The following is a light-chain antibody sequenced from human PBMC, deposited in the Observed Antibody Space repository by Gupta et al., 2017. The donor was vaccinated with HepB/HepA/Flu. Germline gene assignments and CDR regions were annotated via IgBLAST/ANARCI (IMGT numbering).Light chain of an antibody. J-gene: IGKJ4*01. CDR1: QSVLYSADNNNY. V-gene: IGKV4-1*01. CDR3: QQYYGVPLT. CDR2: WAS. Sequence: DIVMTQSPDSLAVSLGERATINCKSSQSVLYSADNNNYLAWYQQKPGQPPKMLIYWASTRESGVPDRFSGSGSRTDFTLTISSLQAEDVAVYYCQQYYGVPLTFGGGTTVEIK.